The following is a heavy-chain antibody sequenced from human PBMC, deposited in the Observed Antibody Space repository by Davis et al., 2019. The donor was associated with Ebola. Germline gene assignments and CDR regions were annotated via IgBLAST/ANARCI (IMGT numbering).Heavy chain of an antibody. CDR2: ISYDGSNK. CDR3: AKDQYGDYVFKYRGYCFDY. D-gene: IGHD4-17*01. V-gene: IGHV3-30*18. J-gene: IGHJ4*02. Sequence: GESLKISCAASGFTFSSYGMHWVRQAPGKGLEWVAVISYDGSNKYYADSVKGRFTISRDNSKNTLYLQMNSLRAEDTAVYYCAKDQYGDYVFKYRGYCFDYWGQGTLVTVSS. CDR1: GFTFSSYG.